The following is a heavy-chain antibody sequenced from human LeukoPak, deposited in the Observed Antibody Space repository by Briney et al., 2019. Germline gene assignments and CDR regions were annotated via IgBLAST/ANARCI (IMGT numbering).Heavy chain of an antibody. Sequence: GGSLRLSCAASGFTFSSYEMNWVRQAPGKGLEWVSYISSSGSTIYYADSVKGRFTISRDNAKNSLYLQMNSLRAEDTAVYYCARAGKYDTWDYWGQGTLVTVSS. CDR1: GFTFSSYE. CDR3: ARAGKYDTWDY. V-gene: IGHV3-48*03. D-gene: IGHD3-22*01. CDR2: ISSSGSTI. J-gene: IGHJ4*02.